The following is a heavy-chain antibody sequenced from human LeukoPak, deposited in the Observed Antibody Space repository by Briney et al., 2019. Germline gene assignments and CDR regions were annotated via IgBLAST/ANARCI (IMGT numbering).Heavy chain of an antibody. CDR1: GFTLGNAW. CDR3: TTDWGYYDSSGYLRYYFDY. D-gene: IGHD3-22*01. V-gene: IGHV3-15*01. Sequence: PGGSLRPSCAASGFTLGNAWTSWVRQAPGKGLEWVGRIQSKTDGGTTDYAAPVKGRFTTTRDASTTTMYLQMNSLKTEDTAVYYCTTDWGYYDSSGYLRYYFDYWGQGTLVTVSS. J-gene: IGHJ4*02. CDR2: IQSKTDGGTT.